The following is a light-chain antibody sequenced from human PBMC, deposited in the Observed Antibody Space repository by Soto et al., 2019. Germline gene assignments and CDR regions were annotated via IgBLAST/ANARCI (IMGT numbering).Light chain of an antibody. CDR2: GAS. J-gene: IGKJ2*01. CDR3: QQYGSSPRT. Sequence: EIVLTQSPGTLSLSPGERATLSCRASQSVSSSYLAWYQQKPGQAPRLLIYGASSRATGIPDRFSGSGSGTDFTLTISRLXPEDFAVYYCQQYGSSPRTFGQGTKLEIK. CDR1: QSVSSSY. V-gene: IGKV3-20*01.